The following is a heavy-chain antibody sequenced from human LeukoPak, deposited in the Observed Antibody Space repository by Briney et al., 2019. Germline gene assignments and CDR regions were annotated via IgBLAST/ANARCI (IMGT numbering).Heavy chain of an antibody. CDR2: ISSSSSYI. CDR3: ARAYDFWSGYYLYYFDY. Sequence: PGGSLRLSCAASGFPFSSYSMNWVRQAPGKGLEWVSSISSSSSYIYYADSVKGRFTISRDNAKNSLYLQMNSLRAEDTAVYYCARAYDFWSGYYLYYFDYWGQGTLVTVSS. D-gene: IGHD3-3*01. V-gene: IGHV3-21*01. J-gene: IGHJ4*02. CDR1: GFPFSSYS.